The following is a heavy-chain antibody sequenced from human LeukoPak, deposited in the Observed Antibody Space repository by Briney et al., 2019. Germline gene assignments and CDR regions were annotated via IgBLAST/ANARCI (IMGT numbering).Heavy chain of an antibody. CDR2: ISGRGGPT. CDR3: AKDSQGGNFDY. CDR1: GFSFSSYV. Sequence: PGGSLRLSCVASGFSFSSYVMNWVRQAPGRGLEWVSGISGRGGPTFYADSVKGRFTISRDNSKNTLYLQMHSLRAEDTALYYCAKDSQGGNFDYWGQGTLVTVSS. D-gene: IGHD3-16*01. V-gene: IGHV3-23*01. J-gene: IGHJ4*02.